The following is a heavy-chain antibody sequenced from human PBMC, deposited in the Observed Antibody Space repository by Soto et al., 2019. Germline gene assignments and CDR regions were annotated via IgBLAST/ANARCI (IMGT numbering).Heavy chain of an antibody. J-gene: IGHJ3*02. CDR2: ISWNSGSI. V-gene: IGHV3-9*01. Sequence: PGGSLRLSCAASGFTLDDYAMHGVRQAPGKGLEWVSGISWNSGSIGYADSVKGRFTISRDNAKNSLYLQMNSLRSEDTAVYYCAREATVYRAFDIWGQGTMVTVS. CDR3: AREATVYRAFDI. CDR1: GFTLDDYA. D-gene: IGHD4-17*01.